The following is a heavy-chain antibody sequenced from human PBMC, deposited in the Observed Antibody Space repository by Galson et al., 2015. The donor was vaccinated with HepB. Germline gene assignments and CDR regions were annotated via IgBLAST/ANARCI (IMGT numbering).Heavy chain of an antibody. Sequence: SLRLSCAASGFTVSGNHMSWVRQAPGKGPEWVSVIYIGGDTYYADSVKGRFTISRDNSKNTVYLQMNSLRPEDTAVYYCAKDQGDAYVNYYYYHGMDLWGQGTTVIVSS. V-gene: IGHV3-66*02. D-gene: IGHD3-16*01. CDR1: GFTVSGNH. CDR2: IYIGGDT. J-gene: IGHJ6*02. CDR3: AKDQGDAYVNYYYYHGMDL.